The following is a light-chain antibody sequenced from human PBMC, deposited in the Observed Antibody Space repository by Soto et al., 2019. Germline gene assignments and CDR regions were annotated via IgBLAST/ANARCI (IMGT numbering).Light chain of an antibody. V-gene: IGLV2-8*01. CDR3: SSYAGSSIV. CDR1: SSDVGGYNY. Sequence: QSVLTQPPSASGSPGQSVAISCTGTSSDVGGYNYVSWYQQHPGKAPKLMIYEVNKRPSGVPDRFSGSKSGNTASLTVSGRQAEDEADDYCSSYAGSSIVFGAGTKLTVL. J-gene: IGLJ1*01. CDR2: EVN.